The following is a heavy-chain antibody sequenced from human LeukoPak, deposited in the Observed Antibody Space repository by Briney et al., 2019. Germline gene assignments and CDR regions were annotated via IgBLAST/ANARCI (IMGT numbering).Heavy chain of an antibody. CDR2: INPNSGGT. CDR1: GYTFTGYY. Sequence: GASVKVSCKASGYTFTGYYMHWVRQAPGQGLERMGWINPNSGGTNYAQKFQGRVTMTRDTSISTAYMELSRLRSDDTAVYYCARDRSVGATYDFDYWGQGTLVTVSS. J-gene: IGHJ4*02. D-gene: IGHD1-26*01. CDR3: ARDRSVGATYDFDY. V-gene: IGHV1-2*02.